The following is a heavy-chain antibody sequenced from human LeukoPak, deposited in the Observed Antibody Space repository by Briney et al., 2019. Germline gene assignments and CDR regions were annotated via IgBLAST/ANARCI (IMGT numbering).Heavy chain of an antibody. CDR1: GGSFSGYY. J-gene: IGHJ6*03. D-gene: IGHD2-8*01. CDR2: INHSGST. CDR3: ARTPIVLMVYAYYYYYYMDV. V-gene: IGHV4-34*01. Sequence: SETLPLTCAVYGGSFSGYYWSWIRQPPGKGLEWIGEINHSGSTNYNPSLKSRVTISVDTSKNQFSLKLSSVTAPDTAVYYCARTPIVLMVYAYYYYYYMDVWGKGTTVTVSS.